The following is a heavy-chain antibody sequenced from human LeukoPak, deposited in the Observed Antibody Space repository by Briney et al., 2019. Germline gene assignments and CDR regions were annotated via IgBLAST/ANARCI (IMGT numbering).Heavy chain of an antibody. Sequence: GGSLRLSCAASGFTFSSYATSWVRQAPGKGLEWVSAISGSGGSTYYADSVKGRFTISRDNSKNTLYLQMNSLRAEDTAVYYCARDAGSSPLNWFDPWGQGTLVTVSS. V-gene: IGHV3-23*01. J-gene: IGHJ5*02. CDR1: GFTFSSYA. D-gene: IGHD6-13*01. CDR3: ARDAGSSPLNWFDP. CDR2: ISGSGGST.